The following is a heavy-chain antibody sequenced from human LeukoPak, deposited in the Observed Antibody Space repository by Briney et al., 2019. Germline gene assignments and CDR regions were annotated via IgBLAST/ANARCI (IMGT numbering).Heavy chain of an antibody. V-gene: IGHV3-23*01. CDR3: AKDVGKWESLHFFDY. CDR2: ISGSGAST. D-gene: IGHD1-26*01. J-gene: IGHJ4*02. Sequence: GGSLRLSCLTSGFTLSTNAMSWVRQAPGKGLEWISGISGSGASTYYADSVKGRFTVSRDDSRNTLYLQMNSLRGDDTAVYYCAKDVGKWESLHFFDYWGQGTLVTVSS. CDR1: GFTLSTNA.